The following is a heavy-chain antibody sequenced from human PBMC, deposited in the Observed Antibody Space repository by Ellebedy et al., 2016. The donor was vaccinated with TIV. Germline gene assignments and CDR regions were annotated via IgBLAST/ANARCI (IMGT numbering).Heavy chain of an antibody. J-gene: IGHJ6*02. CDR3: ARDARGYSYGRV. CDR2: INPNSGVP. V-gene: IGHV1-2*02. D-gene: IGHD5-18*01. Sequence: ASVKVSCKASGYTFGGYYLDWVRQAPGQGLEWMGWINPNSGVPNYAQKFQDRVTMARDTSFSTAYMELSKLTSDDAAVYYCARDARGYSYGRVWGQGTTVTVSS. CDR1: GYTFGGYY.